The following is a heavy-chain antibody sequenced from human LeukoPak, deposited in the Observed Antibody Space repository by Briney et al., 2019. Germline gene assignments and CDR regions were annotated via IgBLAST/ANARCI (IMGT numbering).Heavy chain of an antibody. D-gene: IGHD4-23*01. CDR2: IYPGDSNT. J-gene: IGHJ4*02. CDR1: GYIFTSYW. V-gene: IGHV5-51*01. Sequence: GESLKISCKGTGYIFTSYWIGWVREMAGKGLDWTGIIYPGDSNTRYSPSFQGQVTISADRSINTAYLQWNSLKASDTAMYYCARRSTVVARVDYWGQGTLVTVSS. CDR3: ARRSTVVARVDY.